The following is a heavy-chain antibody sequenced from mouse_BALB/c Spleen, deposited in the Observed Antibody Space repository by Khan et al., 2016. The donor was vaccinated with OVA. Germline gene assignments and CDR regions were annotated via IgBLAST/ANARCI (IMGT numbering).Heavy chain of an antibody. D-gene: IGHD1-1*01. J-gene: IGHJ3*01. V-gene: IGHV1S135*01. Sequence: VQLQQSGPELMKPGASVKISCKASAYSFTTYYIHWVKQSHGQSLEWIGYIDPFNGSTTYNQNFKGKATLTVDKSSSTAYMHLSSLTSEDSAVYYCARHGTSSWFAYWGQGTLVTVSA. CDR1: AYSFTTYY. CDR3: ARHGTSSWFAY. CDR2: IDPFNGST.